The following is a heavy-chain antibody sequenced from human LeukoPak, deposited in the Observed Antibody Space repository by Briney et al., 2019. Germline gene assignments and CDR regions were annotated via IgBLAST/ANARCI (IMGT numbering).Heavy chain of an antibody. V-gene: IGHV4-34*01. CDR2: IHNSGTT. Sequence: SETLSLTCAVSGGPFSGYFWSWIRQSSGKGLEWIGEIHNSGTTNYNPSLNSRVTISEDTSKNQFYLNLSFVTAADTAVYYCARRYYYNLGSFPFDFWGQGTLVTVSS. CDR1: GGPFSGYF. CDR3: ARRYYYNLGSFPFDF. J-gene: IGHJ4*02. D-gene: IGHD3-10*01.